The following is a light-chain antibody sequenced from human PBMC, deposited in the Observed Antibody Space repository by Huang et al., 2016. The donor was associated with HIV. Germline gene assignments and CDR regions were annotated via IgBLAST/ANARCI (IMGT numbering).Light chain of an antibody. CDR1: QDISTY. CDR3: QQYDNLPWT. V-gene: IGKV1-33*01. J-gene: IGKJ1*01. Sequence: DIQMTQSPSSLSASVGDRVTITCQASQDISTYLNWYQQKPGNAPKVLIYAATNLETWVPSRFSGSGSGTDFTFNISSLQTGDIATYYCQQYDNLPWTFGQGTKVEIK. CDR2: AAT.